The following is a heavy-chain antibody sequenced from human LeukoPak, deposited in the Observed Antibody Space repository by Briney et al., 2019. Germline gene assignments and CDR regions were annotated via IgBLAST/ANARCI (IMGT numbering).Heavy chain of an antibody. Sequence: VASVKVSCKASGYTFTGYYMHWVRQAPGQGLEWMGRINPNSGGTNYAQKFQGRVTMTRDTSISTAYMELSRLRSDDTAVYYCARDQGDRDYYYYGMDVWGQGTTVTVSS. CDR3: ARDQGDRDYYYYGMDV. V-gene: IGHV1-2*06. CDR2: INPNSGGT. CDR1: GYTFTGYY. J-gene: IGHJ6*02. D-gene: IGHD3-10*01.